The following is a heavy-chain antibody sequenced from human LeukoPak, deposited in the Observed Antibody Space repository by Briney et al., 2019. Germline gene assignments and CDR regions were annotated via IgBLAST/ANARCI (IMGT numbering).Heavy chain of an antibody. J-gene: IGHJ6*03. CDR1: GGTFITYA. D-gene: IGHD3-10*01. Sequence: GASVKVSCKASGGTFITYAISWVRQAPGQGLEWMGGIIPIFGTAHYAQKFQGRVTITADKSTSTAYMELSSLRSEDTAVYYCARRTEVGELNYYYMDVWGKGTTVTVPS. CDR3: ARRTEVGELNYYYMDV. CDR2: IIPIFGTA. V-gene: IGHV1-69*06.